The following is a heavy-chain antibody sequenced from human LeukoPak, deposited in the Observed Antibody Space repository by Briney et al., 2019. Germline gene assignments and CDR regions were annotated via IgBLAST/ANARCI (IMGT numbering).Heavy chain of an antibody. Sequence: GGSLRLSCAASGFTFSSYSMNWVRQAPGKGLEWVSSISSSSSYIYYADSVKGRFTISRGNAKNSLYLQMNSLRAEDTAVYYCARGLRPGYFDYWGQGTLVTVSS. V-gene: IGHV3-21*01. CDR3: ARGLRPGYFDY. D-gene: IGHD5-12*01. CDR2: ISSSSSYI. J-gene: IGHJ4*02. CDR1: GFTFSSYS.